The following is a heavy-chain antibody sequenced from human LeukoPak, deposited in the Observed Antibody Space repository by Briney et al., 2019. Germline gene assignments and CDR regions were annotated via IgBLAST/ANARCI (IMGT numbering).Heavy chain of an antibody. CDR3: ARDPEQWLVPRGWFDP. Sequence: SQTLSLTCAISGDSVSSNSAAWNWIRQSPSRGLEWLGSTYYRSKWYNDYAVSVKSRITINPDTSKNQFSLQLNSVTPEDTAVYYCARDPEQWLVPRGWFDPWGQGTLVTVSS. D-gene: IGHD6-19*01. J-gene: IGHJ5*02. CDR1: GDSVSSNSAA. CDR2: TYYRSKWYN. V-gene: IGHV6-1*01.